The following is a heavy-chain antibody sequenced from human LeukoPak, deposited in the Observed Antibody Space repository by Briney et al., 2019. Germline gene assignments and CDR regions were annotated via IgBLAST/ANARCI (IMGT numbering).Heavy chain of an antibody. CDR2: IYYRGRT. CDR1: NASIISSSYY. D-gene: IGHD3-22*01. J-gene: IGHJ4*02. V-gene: IGHV4-39*01. CDR3: ARQKILDDNYDSSGYYVDQ. Sequence: SETLSLTCSVSNASIISSSYYWGWIRQPPGKGLEWIGSIYYRGRTYYSPSLKIRVTISADTSKNQFSLNLNSVTASDTAVYYCARQKILDDNYDSSGYYVDQWGQGSLVTVSS.